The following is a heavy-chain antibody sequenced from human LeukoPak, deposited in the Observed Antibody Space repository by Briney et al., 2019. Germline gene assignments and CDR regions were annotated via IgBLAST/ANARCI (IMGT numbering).Heavy chain of an antibody. V-gene: IGHV5-51*01. Sequence: GESLKISCKGSGYIFSSYWIGWARQMPGKGLEWMGIIYPGGSDTIYSPPFQGQVTISADSSTSTAYLQWSSLRASDTATYYCARASRDGYNQNFDHWGQGTLVTVSS. CDR3: ARASRDGYNQNFDH. CDR2: IYPGGSDT. CDR1: GYIFSSYW. D-gene: IGHD5-24*01. J-gene: IGHJ4*02.